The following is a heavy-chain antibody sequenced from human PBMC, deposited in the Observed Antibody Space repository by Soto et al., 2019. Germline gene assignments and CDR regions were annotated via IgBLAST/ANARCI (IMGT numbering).Heavy chain of an antibody. J-gene: IGHJ4*02. Sequence: QVQLVASGGGVVQPGRSLRLSCAASGLTFSSYGMHWVRQAPGKGLAWVAVISYDGSKKNYADSVKGRFTISRDNSKKTVYLQMNSLRAEDTAVYYCATDTYYHDSSGYYIFDYWGQGTLVTVSS. CDR3: ATDTYYHDSSGYYIFDY. CDR1: GLTFSSYG. CDR2: ISYDGSKK. D-gene: IGHD3-22*01. V-gene: IGHV3-30*03.